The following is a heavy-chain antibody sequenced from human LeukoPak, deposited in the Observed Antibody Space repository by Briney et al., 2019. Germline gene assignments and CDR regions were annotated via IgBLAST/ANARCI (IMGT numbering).Heavy chain of an antibody. J-gene: IGHJ4*02. CDR1: AGSISGYY. V-gene: IGHV4-59*08. D-gene: IGHD5-24*01. Sequence: SETLSLTCTVSAGSISGYYCSWIRQPPGKGLEWVAYIYNSATTNYSPSLKRRLAISRDASKNQISLNLSSVTAADTAVYYCARLGRLDGYVFDYWGQGTLVTVSS. CDR3: ARLGRLDGYVFDY. CDR2: IYNSATT.